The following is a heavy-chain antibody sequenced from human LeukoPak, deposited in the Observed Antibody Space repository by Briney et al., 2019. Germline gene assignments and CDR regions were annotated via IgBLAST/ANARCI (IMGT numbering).Heavy chain of an antibody. Sequence: GGSLSLSCAASGFTFSSYSMNWVRQAPGKGLEWVSSISSSSSYIYYADSVKGRFTISRDNAKNSLYLQMNSLRAEDTALYYCARDCSGGSCYSGWGYYYGMDVWGQGTTVTVSS. CDR3: ARDCSGGSCYSGWGYYYGMDV. J-gene: IGHJ6*02. V-gene: IGHV3-21*01. CDR2: ISSSSSYI. CDR1: GFTFSSYS. D-gene: IGHD2-15*01.